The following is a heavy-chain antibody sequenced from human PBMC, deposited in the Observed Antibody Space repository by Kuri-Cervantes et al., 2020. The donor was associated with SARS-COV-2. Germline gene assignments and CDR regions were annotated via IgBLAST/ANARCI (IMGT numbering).Heavy chain of an antibody. J-gene: IGHJ4*02. V-gene: IGHV3-7*01. D-gene: IGHD3-22*01. CDR2: IKQDGSEK. Sequence: GGSLRLSCAASGFTFSSYWMSWVRQAPGKGLEWVANIKQDGSEKYYVDSVKGRFTISRDNAKNSLYLQMNSLRAEDTAVYYCARTRFYITMIVVFDYWGPGTLVTVSS. CDR1: GFTFSSYW. CDR3: ARTRFYITMIVVFDY.